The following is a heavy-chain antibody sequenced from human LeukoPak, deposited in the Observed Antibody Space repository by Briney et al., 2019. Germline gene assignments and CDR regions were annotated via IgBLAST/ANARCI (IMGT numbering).Heavy chain of an antibody. CDR2: IYYSGST. V-gene: IGHV4-59*01. CDR3: ARAEFYGPFDY. Sequence: SETLSLTCTVSGGSISSYYWSWIRQPPGKGLEWIGYIYYSGSTNYNPSLKSRVTISVDTSKNQFSLKLSSVTAADTAVYYCARAEFYGPFDYWGQGTLVTVSS. CDR1: GGSISSYY. D-gene: IGHD4-17*01. J-gene: IGHJ4*02.